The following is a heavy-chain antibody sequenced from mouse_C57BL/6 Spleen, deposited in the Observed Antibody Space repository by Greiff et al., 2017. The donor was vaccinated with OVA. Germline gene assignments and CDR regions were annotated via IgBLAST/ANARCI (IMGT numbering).Heavy chain of an antibody. CDR3: ARGYYGSSFYWYFDG. J-gene: IGHJ1*03. CDR1: GYTFTSYW. CDR2: IDPSDSYT. V-gene: IGHV1-69*01. D-gene: IGHD1-1*01. Sequence: QVQLQQPGAELVMPGASVKLSCKASGYTFTSYWMHWVKQRPGQGLEWIGEIDPSDSYTNYNQKFKGKSTLTVDKSSSTAYMQLSSLTSEDSAVYYCARGYYGSSFYWYFDGWGTGTTVTVSS.